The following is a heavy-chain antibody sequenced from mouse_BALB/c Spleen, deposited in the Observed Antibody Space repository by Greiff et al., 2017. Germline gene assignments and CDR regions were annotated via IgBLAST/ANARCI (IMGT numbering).Heavy chain of an antibody. CDR2: IDPSDSYT. V-gene: IGHV1S127*01. CDR3: TRVPLLRIRYYFDY. CDR1: GYTFTSYW. D-gene: IGHD1-2*01. J-gene: IGHJ2*01. Sequence: QVQLQQPGAELVKPGASVKMSCKASGYTFTSYWMHWVKQRPGQGLEWIGVIDPSDSYTSYNQKFKGKATLTVDTSSSTAYMQLSSLTSEDSAVYYCTRVPLLRIRYYFDYWGQGTTLTVSS.